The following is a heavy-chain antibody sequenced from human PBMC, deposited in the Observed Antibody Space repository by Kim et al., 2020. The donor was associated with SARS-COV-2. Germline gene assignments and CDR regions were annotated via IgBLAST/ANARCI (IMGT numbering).Heavy chain of an antibody. CDR1: GFTFDDYA. CDR2: ISWNSGSR. J-gene: IGHJ4*01. V-gene: IGHV3-9*01. CDR3: AKGVKYYYDSSGYAIDY. Sequence: LSLTCAASGFTFDDYAMHWVRQAPGKGLEWVSGISWNSGSRGYADSVKGRFTISRDNAKNSLYLQMNSLRAEDTALYYCAKGVKYYYDSSGYAIDYW. D-gene: IGHD3-22*01.